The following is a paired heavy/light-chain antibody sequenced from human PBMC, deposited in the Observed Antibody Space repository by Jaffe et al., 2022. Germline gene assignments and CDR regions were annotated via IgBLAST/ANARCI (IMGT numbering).Heavy chain of an antibody. J-gene: IGHJ4*02. D-gene: IGHD1-1*01. V-gene: IGHV3-23*01. CDR1: GFTFTRYA. CDR3: AKIRGPTIVPLFDY. CDR2: MSGSGGAT. Sequence: ELQLLESGGGLVQPGGSLRLSCRTSGFTFTRYAVSWVRQAPGKGLEWVSGMSGSGGATYYADSVKGRFTISRDSPKNTLYLQMNSLRGEDTAIYYCAKIRGPTIVPLFDYWGQGTLVTVSS.
Light chain of an antibody. CDR3: QQYDSFSST. V-gene: IGKV1-5*03. J-gene: IGKJ1*01. CDR2: KAS. CDR1: QSISPW. Sequence: DIQMTQSPSTLSASVGDRVTITCRASQSISPWLAWYQQRPGTAPKLLIYKASTLEDEVPSRFSGSGSGTEFTLTISSLQPDDFATYYCQQYDSFSSTFGQGTKVEVK.